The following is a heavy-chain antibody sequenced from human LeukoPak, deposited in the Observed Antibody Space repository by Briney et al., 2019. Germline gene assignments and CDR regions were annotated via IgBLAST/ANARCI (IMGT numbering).Heavy chain of an antibody. V-gene: IGHV1-46*01. J-gene: IGHJ4*02. CDR3: ARSGRRGSQQLLGY. CDR1: GYTFTSYY. CDR2: INPTGGST. Sequence: ASLKVSCKASGYTFTSYYMHWVRPAPGQGLEWMGIINPTGGSTSYAQKFQGRATMTRDTSTRTVYMELSSSRSEATAVYYCARSGRRGSQQLLGYWGQGTLVTVSS. D-gene: IGHD2-2*01.